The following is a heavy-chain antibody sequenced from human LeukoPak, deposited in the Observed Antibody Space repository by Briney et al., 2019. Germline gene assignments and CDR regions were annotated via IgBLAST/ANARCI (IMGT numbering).Heavy chain of an antibody. V-gene: IGHV3-21*01. CDR2: ISSSSSYI. D-gene: IGHD3-10*01. Sequence: GGSLRLSCAASGFTFSSHSMNWVRQAPGKGLEWVSSISSSSSYIYYADSVKGRFTISRDNAKNSLYLQMNSLRAEDTAVYYCARDLLYGSGSYYNVYIYFDYWGQGTLVTVSS. CDR3: ARDLLYGSGSYYNVYIYFDY. CDR1: GFTFSSHS. J-gene: IGHJ4*02.